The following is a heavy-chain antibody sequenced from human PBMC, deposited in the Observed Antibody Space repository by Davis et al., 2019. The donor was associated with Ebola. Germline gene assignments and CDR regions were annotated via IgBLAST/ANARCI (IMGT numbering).Heavy chain of an antibody. CDR1: GFTFSSYG. CDR3: ARLGSYSEFDY. V-gene: IGHV3-33*01. Sequence: GGSLRLSCAASGFTFSSYGMHWVRQAPGKGLEWVAVIWYDGSNKYYADSVKGRFTISRDNSKNTLYLQMNSLRAEDTAVYYCARLGSYSEFDYWGQGTLVTVSS. CDR2: IWYDGSNK. J-gene: IGHJ4*02. D-gene: IGHD3-10*01.